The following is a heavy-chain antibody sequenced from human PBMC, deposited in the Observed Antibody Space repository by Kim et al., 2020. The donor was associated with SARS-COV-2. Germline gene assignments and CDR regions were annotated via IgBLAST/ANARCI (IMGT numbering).Heavy chain of an antibody. CDR3: ARVNLDYYSATDGTWYFDL. V-gene: IGHV3-7*03. CDR2: VRQDGSEA. Sequence: GGSLRLSCTASGFSFSDYWMSWVRQAPGKGLEWVANVRQDGSEATYVDSVRGRFTISRDNDKNSLYLQMNSLSAEDTGTYNCARVNLDYYSATDGTWYFDLWGRGTLVTVSS. D-gene: IGHD3-10*01. CDR1: GFSFSDYW. J-gene: IGHJ2*01.